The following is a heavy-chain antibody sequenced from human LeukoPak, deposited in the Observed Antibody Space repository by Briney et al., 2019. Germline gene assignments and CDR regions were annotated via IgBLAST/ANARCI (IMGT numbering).Heavy chain of an antibody. Sequence: TSETLSLTCTVSGGSISSSSYYWGWIRQPPGKGLEWIGEINHSGSTNYNPSLKSRVTISVDTSKNQFSLKLSSVTAADTAVYYCARGRSVVSGSSSWYPYYYYYMDVWGKGTTVTVSS. CDR2: INHSGST. J-gene: IGHJ6*03. V-gene: IGHV4-39*07. D-gene: IGHD6-13*01. CDR1: GGSISSSSYY. CDR3: ARGRSVVSGSSSWYPYYYYYMDV.